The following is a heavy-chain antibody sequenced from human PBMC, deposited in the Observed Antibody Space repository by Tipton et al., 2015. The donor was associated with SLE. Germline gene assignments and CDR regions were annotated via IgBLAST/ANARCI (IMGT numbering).Heavy chain of an antibody. Sequence: SLRLSCAGSGFSFNNFWMSWVRQAPVTGLEWVANINQDGSQKNYVDSVRGRFIISRDNTKNSLYLQMNSLRAEDTAVYYCTKYGVGALGFSLDIWGQGSMVTVSS. V-gene: IGHV3-7*01. CDR1: GFSFNNFW. D-gene: IGHD4-17*01. J-gene: IGHJ3*02. CDR3: TKYGVGALGFSLDI. CDR2: INQDGSQK.